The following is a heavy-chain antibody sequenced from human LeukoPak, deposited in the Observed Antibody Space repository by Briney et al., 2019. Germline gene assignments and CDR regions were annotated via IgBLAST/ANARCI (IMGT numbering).Heavy chain of an antibody. CDR1: GFTFSDYY. J-gene: IGHJ4*02. CDR3: ARAPFFWSGYYFDY. V-gene: IGHV3-11*04. CDR2: ISSSSSTI. D-gene: IGHD3-3*01. Sequence: GGSLRLSCAASGFTFSDYYMSWIRQAPGKGLEWVSYISSSSSTIYYADSVKGRFTISRDNAKNSLYLQMNSLRAEDTAVYYCARAPFFWSGYYFDYWGQGTLVTVSS.